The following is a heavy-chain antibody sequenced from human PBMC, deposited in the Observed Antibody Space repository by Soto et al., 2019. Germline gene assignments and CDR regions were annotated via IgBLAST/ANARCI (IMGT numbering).Heavy chain of an antibody. CDR1: GGSITSSGYY. Sequence: QVQLQESGPGLVKPSQTLSLTCTVSGGSITSSGYYWSWIRQHPGAGLEWIGFTSNSGSTSYNPSLKSLVTRSVDTSSNQFSLNLKSVTAADTAVYYCARGGGSTKVDYWGQGTLVTVSP. V-gene: IGHV4-31*01. J-gene: IGHJ4*02. CDR3: ARGGGSTKVDY. D-gene: IGHD2-2*01. CDR2: TSNSGST.